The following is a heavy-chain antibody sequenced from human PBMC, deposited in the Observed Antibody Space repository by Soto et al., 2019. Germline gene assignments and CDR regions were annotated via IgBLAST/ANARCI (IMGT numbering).Heavy chain of an antibody. J-gene: IGHJ6*02. CDR2: IFPKFGTT. D-gene: IGHD3-16*02. CDR1: GDTDTNYV. Sequence: QVQLVQSGAEVKKPGSSVKVSCKASGDTDTNYVISWVRHAPGQGLEWMGGIFPKFGTTYSAQKLQDRLTITADESTSTVYMQLSSLRLDDTAVYYCEAEMTFGKLSVVWGQGTTVTVSS. CDR3: EAEMTFGKLSVV. V-gene: IGHV1-69*01.